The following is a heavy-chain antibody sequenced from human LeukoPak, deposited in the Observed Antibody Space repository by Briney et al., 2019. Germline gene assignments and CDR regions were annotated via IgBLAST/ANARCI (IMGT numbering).Heavy chain of an antibody. Sequence: PSETLSLTCTVSGGSISSYYWSWIRQPPGKGLEWIGYTYYSGSTNYNPSLKSRVTISVDTSKNQFSLKLSSVTAADTAVYYCARVGSVSSSWYRLDPWGQGTLVTVSS. CDR1: GGSISSYY. CDR3: ARVGSVSSSWYRLDP. V-gene: IGHV4-59*01. D-gene: IGHD6-13*01. J-gene: IGHJ5*02. CDR2: TYYSGST.